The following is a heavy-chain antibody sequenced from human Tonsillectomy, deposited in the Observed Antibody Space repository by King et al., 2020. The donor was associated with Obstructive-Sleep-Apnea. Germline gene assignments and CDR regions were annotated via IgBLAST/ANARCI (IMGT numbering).Heavy chain of an antibody. D-gene: IGHD2-2*01. CDR1: VYTFEHYA. V-gene: IGHV3-9*01. Sequence: VQLVESGGGFVQPGRSLRLSCSAAVYTFEHYAIHCVRQAPGKGLECVSGIRWDSGSICAVDSVRCRFTISRDNAKNSLDLQKNSLRPEDTTLYYCAKDGVPAANYYYYGMDVWGQGTTVTVSS. CDR2: IRWDSGSI. CDR3: AKDGVPAANYYYYGMDV. J-gene: IGHJ6*02.